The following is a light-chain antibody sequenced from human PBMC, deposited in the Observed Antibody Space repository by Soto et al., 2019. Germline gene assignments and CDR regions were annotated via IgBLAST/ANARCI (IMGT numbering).Light chain of an antibody. Sequence: QSVLTQPASVSGSPGQSITISCTGTSSDVGTYNYVSRYQQHPGKAPKVMIYEVTYRPSGASNRFSGSKSGNTASLTISGLQAEDEAEYYCSSYTGSSTLYVFGTGTKVTVL. CDR1: SSDVGTYNY. CDR2: EVT. J-gene: IGLJ1*01. V-gene: IGLV2-14*01. CDR3: SSYTGSSTLYV.